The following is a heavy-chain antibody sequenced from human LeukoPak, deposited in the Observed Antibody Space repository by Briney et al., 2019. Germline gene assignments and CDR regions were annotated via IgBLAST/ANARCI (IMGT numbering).Heavy chain of an antibody. CDR2: IDWDDDK. D-gene: IGHD6-19*01. Sequence: SRPTLVNPTQTLTLTCTFSGFSLSTSGMRGSWIRQPPGKALEWLARIDWDDDKFYSTSLKTRLTISKDTSKNQVVLTMTNMDPVDTATYYCARMPIAVAGQIDYWGQGTLVTVSS. J-gene: IGHJ4*02. CDR1: GFSLSTSGMR. V-gene: IGHV2-70*04. CDR3: ARMPIAVAGQIDY.